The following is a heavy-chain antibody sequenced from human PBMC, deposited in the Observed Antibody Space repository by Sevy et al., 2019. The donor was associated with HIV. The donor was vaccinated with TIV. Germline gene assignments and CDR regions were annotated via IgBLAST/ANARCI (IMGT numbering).Heavy chain of an antibody. J-gene: IGHJ6*02. D-gene: IGHD4-17*01. Sequence: GGSLRLSCAASGFTFRSYSMNWARQAPGKGLEWVSYITGDSGTIYYADSVKGRFTISRDNAKNSLYLQMNSLRDEDTAVYNCAREDTDYGDPPLAYYYYGMDVWGQGTTVTVSS. CDR1: GFTFRSYS. V-gene: IGHV3-48*02. CDR3: AREDTDYGDPPLAYYYYGMDV. CDR2: ITGDSGTI.